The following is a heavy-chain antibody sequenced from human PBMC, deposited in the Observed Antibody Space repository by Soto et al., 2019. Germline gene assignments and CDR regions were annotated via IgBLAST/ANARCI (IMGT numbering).Heavy chain of an antibody. Sequence: SETLSLTCAVYGGSFSGYYWSWIRQPPGKGLEWIGEINHSGSTNYNPSLKSRVTISVDTSKNQFSLKRSSVTAADTAVYYCARGGSGDGLDAFDIWGQGTMVTVSS. CDR2: INHSGST. V-gene: IGHV4-34*01. CDR1: GGSFSGYY. CDR3: ARGGSGDGLDAFDI. D-gene: IGHD7-27*01. J-gene: IGHJ3*02.